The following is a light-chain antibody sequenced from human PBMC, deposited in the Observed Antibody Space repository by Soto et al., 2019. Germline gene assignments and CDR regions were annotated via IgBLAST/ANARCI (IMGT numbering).Light chain of an antibody. CDR1: SSNIGAGYD. V-gene: IGLV1-40*01. CDR3: QSYASSLSGSVV. Sequence: QSVLTQPPSVSGAPGQRVTISCTGSSSNIGAGYDVHWYQQLPGTAPKLLIYGNSNRPSGVPDRFSGSKSGTSASLAITGLQAEDVADYYCQSYASSLSGSVVFGGGTALTVL. J-gene: IGLJ2*01. CDR2: GNS.